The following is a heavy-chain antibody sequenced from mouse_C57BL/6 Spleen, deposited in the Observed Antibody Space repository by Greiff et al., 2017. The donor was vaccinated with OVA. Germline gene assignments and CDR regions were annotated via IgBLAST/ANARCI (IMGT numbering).Heavy chain of an antibody. CDR1: GYAFSSSW. V-gene: IGHV1-82*01. J-gene: IGHJ2*01. CDR3: EREAYYSNYVDY. D-gene: IGHD2-5*01. CDR2: IYPGDGDT. Sequence: QVQLQQSGPELVKPGASVKISCKASGYAFSSSWMNWVKQRPGKGLEWIGRIYPGDGDTNYNGKFKGKATLTADKSSSTAYMQLSSLTSEDFAVYFCEREAYYSNYVDYWRKGTTLTVSS.